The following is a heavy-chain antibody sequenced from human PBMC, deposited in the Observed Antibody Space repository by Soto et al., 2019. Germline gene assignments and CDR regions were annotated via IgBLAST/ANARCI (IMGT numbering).Heavy chain of an antibody. CDR3: ARVQSLSFDCDN. Sequence: QVQLQESGPGLVKPSQTLSLTCTVSGGSISSGDYYWSWIRQHPGKGLEWIGYIYYSGSTYYNPSLRSRVTLSVATFKNLLSLKVSALTAADTAVYYCARVQSLSFDCDNWGQGTMVTVAS. V-gene: IGHV4-31*03. D-gene: IGHD2-21*01. CDR1: GGSISSGDYY. CDR2: IYYSGST. J-gene: IGHJ3*02.